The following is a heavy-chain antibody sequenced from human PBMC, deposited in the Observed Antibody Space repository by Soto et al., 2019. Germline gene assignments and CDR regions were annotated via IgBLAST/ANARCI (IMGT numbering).Heavy chain of an antibody. CDR1: GYTFTNHY. CDR2: INPSGGKT. D-gene: IGHD3-10*01. CDR3: ARYEYPYGSGRSYSTLDD. Sequence: SVKVSCKASGYTFTNHYIHWVRQGPGQGPEWMGTINPSGGKTDYAQKFKGRVTLTSDTPTSTVNMELRSLRSEDTAIYYCARYEYPYGSGRSYSTLDDWG. J-gene: IGHJ4*01. V-gene: IGHV1-46*01.